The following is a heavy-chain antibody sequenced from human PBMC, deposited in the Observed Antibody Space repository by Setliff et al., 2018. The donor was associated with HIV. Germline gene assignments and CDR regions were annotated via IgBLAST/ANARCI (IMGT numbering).Heavy chain of an antibody. CDR1: GASFNNSY. D-gene: IGHD3-10*01. CDR2: VIHSGNT. J-gene: IGHJ4*02. Sequence: ASETLSLTCTVSGASFNNSYWTWIRQPPGKGLEFIGEVIHSGNTDYNPSLKSRLSISVDTSKNQFSLKMTSVTAADTAVYYCARSSRGPHYDITIYPPRSYDYWGQGTLVTVSS. CDR3: ARSSRGPHYDITIYPPRSYDY. V-gene: IGHV4-34*12.